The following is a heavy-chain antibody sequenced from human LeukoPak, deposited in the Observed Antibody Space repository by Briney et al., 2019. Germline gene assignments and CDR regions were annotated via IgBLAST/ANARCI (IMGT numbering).Heavy chain of an antibody. J-gene: IGHJ6*03. CDR2: ISSSSSYI. V-gene: IGHV3-21*01. D-gene: IGHD3-22*01. Sequence: PGGSLRLSCAASGFTFTSYCMNWVRQAPGKGLEWVSSISSSSSYIYYAGSVKGRFTISRDNAKNSLYLQMNSLRAEDTAVYYCASNSLYDSSGPCAYCYYYMDVWGKGTTVTVSS. CDR1: GFTFTSYC. CDR3: ASNSLYDSSGPCAYCYYYMDV.